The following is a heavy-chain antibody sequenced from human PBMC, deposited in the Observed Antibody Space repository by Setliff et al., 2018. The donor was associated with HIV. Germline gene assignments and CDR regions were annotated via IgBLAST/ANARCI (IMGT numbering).Heavy chain of an antibody. Sequence: SCKTSGYMFIAYGMSWVRQAPGKRPEWAANIKGDGSETYYVDFVKGRFTISRDNAKNSLYLQMNSLGGEDTAVYYCARIWGNYDVWGQGTLVTVSS. CDR1: GYMFIAYG. J-gene: IGHJ4*02. CDR2: IKGDGSET. V-gene: IGHV3-7*01. D-gene: IGHD3-16*01. CDR3: ARIWGNYDV.